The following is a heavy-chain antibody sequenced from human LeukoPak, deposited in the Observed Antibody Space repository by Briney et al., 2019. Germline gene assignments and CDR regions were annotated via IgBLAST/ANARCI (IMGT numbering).Heavy chain of an antibody. CDR1: GFNFSSYA. CDR3: AKDHYDSSGYYASPSDY. V-gene: IGHV3-23*01. CDR2: ISGSGGST. Sequence: PGGSLRLSCAASGFNFSSYAMSWVRQAPGKGLEWVSAISGSGGSTYYADSVKGRFTISRDNSKNTLYLQMNSLRAEDTAVYYCAKDHYDSSGYYASPSDYWGQGTLVTVSS. J-gene: IGHJ4*02. D-gene: IGHD3-22*01.